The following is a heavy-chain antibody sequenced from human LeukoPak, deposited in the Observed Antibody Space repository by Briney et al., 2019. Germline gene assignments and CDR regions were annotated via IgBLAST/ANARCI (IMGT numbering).Heavy chain of an antibody. CDR1: GGSISSYY. D-gene: IGHD5-12*01. CDR3: ARDVVATIGYYYYGMDV. CDR2: IYYSGST. J-gene: IGHJ6*02. Sequence: PSETLSLTCTVSGGSISSYYWSWIRQPPGKGLEWIGYIYYSGSTYYNPSLKSRVTISVDTSKNQFSLKLSSVTAADTAVYYCARDVVATIGYYYYGMDVWGQGTTVTVSS. V-gene: IGHV4-59*06.